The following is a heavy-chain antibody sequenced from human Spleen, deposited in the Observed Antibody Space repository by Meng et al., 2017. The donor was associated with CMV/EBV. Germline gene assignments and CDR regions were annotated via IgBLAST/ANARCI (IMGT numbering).Heavy chain of an antibody. CDR2: ISSSGSYI. CDR3: ARDDGSTWVIRY. CDR1: GFTFTTYS. J-gene: IGHJ1*01. Sequence: GGSLRLSCAASGFTFTTYSMNWVRQAPGQGLEWVASISSSGSYINYADSVKGRFTVSRDSAQNSLYLQMKSLRGEDTAVYYCARDDGSTWVIRYWGQGTLVTVSS. V-gene: IGHV3-21*01. D-gene: IGHD6-13*01.